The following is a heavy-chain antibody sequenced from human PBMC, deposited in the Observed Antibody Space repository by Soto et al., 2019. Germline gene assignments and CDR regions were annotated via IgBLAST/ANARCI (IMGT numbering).Heavy chain of an antibody. Sequence: ASVKVSCKASGYTFTSYGISWVRQAPGQGLEWMGWISAYNGNTNYAQKLQGRVTMTTDTSTSTAYMELRSLRSDDTAVYYCGTQQGLGNDPFDIWGQGKMVPVSS. V-gene: IGHV1-18*01. CDR1: GYTFTSYG. CDR2: ISAYNGNT. D-gene: IGHD6-19*01. J-gene: IGHJ3*02. CDR3: GTQQGLGNDPFDI.